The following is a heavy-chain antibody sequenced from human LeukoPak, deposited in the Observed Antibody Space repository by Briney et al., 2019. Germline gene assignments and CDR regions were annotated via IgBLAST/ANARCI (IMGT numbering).Heavy chain of an antibody. CDR3: ARPVMEACGTKGDYSYFYYMAI. V-gene: IGHV3-21*01. CDR1: GFDFSDFT. J-gene: IGHJ6*03. D-gene: IGHD2-2*01. Sequence: PGGSLRLSCAASGFDFSDFTMHWVRQPPGKGLEWVSSISVTGFHMHYAYSMKGRFIISRDNANKSLYLPMSILRTEDTAAYYCARPVMEACGTKGDYSYFYYMAIWGKGTTVIVSS. CDR2: ISVTGFHM.